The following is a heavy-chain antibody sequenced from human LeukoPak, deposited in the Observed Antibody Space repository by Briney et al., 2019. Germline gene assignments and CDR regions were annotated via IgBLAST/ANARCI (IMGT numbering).Heavy chain of an antibody. Sequence: ASVKVSCKASGYTFTGYYMHWVRQAPGQGLEWMGRINPNSGGTNYAQKFQGRVTMTRDTSISTAYMELSRLRSDDTAVYYCARDRGTFYYDSGGYFFDYWGQGTLVTVSS. D-gene: IGHD3-22*01. CDR2: INPNSGGT. CDR1: GYTFTGYY. J-gene: IGHJ4*02. CDR3: ARDRGTFYYDSGGYFFDY. V-gene: IGHV1-2*06.